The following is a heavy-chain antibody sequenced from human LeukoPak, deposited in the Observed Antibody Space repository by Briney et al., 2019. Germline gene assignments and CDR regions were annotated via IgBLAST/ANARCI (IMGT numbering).Heavy chain of an antibody. CDR3: ARVAAAGTALWFDH. CDR2: TIPILGIA. D-gene: IGHD6-13*01. V-gene: IGHV1-69*04. Sequence: GASVKVSCKASGGTFSSYAISWVRQAPGQGLEWMGRTIPILGIANYAQKFQGRVTITADKSTSTAYMELSSLRSEDTAVYYCARVAAAGTALWFDHWGQGTLVTVSS. CDR1: GGTFSSYA. J-gene: IGHJ5*02.